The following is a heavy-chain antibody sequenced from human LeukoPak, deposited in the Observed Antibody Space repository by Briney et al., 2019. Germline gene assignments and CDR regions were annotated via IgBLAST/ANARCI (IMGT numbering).Heavy chain of an antibody. D-gene: IGHD6-13*01. V-gene: IGHV3-23*01. Sequence: GGSLRLSCAASGFTFSSYAMSWVRQAPGKGLEWVSAISGSGGSTYYADSVKGRFTISRDNSKNTLYLQMNSLRAEDTAVYYCAEGSIAAAAPYYFDYWGQGTLVTVSS. CDR3: AEGSIAAAAPYYFDY. J-gene: IGHJ4*02. CDR1: GFTFSSYA. CDR2: ISGSGGST.